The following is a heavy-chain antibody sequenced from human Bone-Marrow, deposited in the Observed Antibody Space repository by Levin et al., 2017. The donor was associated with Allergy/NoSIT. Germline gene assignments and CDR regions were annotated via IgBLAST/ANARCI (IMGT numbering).Heavy chain of an antibody. CDR2: INPKTGGT. CDR3: ARDGKGFWSGYEYEFYSLDV. CDR1: GYNFIDRY. Sequence: ASVKVSCEASGYNFIDRYIHWVRQAPGQGLEWMGWINPKTGGTNFALKFRDRVAMTRDTSLKTVYMELSRLRSDDTAVYFCARDGKGFWSGYEYEFYSLDVWGQGTAVTVSS. V-gene: IGHV1-2*02. D-gene: IGHD3-3*01. J-gene: IGHJ6*02.